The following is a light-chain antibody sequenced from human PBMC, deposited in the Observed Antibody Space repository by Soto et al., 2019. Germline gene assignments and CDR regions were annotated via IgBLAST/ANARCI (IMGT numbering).Light chain of an antibody. CDR1: SSDVGGYEY. J-gene: IGLJ1*01. CDR3: SSLTSGSTRV. Sequence: QSALTQPASVSGSPGQSITISCTGTSSDVGGYEYVSWYQQHPDKAPKLIVSEVTHRPSGVSNRFSGSKSGNTASLTISGLQAEDEADYYCSSLTSGSTRVFGTGTKLTVL. CDR2: EVT. V-gene: IGLV2-14*01.